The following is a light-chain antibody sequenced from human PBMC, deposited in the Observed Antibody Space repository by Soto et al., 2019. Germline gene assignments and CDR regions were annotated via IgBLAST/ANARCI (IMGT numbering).Light chain of an antibody. CDR1: QRFRSN. CDR3: QHYNTLWG. J-gene: IGKJ4*01. V-gene: IGKV3-15*01. Sequence: EIVMTQSPATLSVSPGEGVTLSCRAGQRFRSNLAWYQQKPGQVPRVLIYGASTRAIGIPDRFSGSGSGTEFTLTISSLQSEDFAVYYCQHYNTLWGFGGGTKVEIK. CDR2: GAS.